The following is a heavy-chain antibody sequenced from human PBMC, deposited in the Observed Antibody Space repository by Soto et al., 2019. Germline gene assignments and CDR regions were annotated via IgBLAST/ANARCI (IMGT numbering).Heavy chain of an antibody. Sequence: GASVKVSCKASGGTFSSYTISWVRQAPGQGLEWMGRIIPILGIANYAQKFQGRVTITADKSTSTAYMELSSLRSEDTAVYYCARPYDSSGYYYAYWGQGPLVTV. J-gene: IGHJ4*02. CDR1: GGTFSSYT. CDR3: ARPYDSSGYYYAY. V-gene: IGHV1-69*02. D-gene: IGHD3-22*01. CDR2: IIPILGIA.